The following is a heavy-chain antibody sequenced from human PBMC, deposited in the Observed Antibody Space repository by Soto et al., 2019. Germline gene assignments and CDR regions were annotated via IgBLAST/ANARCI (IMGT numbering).Heavy chain of an antibody. CDR2: IIPILGIA. J-gene: IGHJ5*02. D-gene: IGHD4-4*01. Sequence: GASVKVSCKASGGTFSSYTISWVRQAPGQGLEWMGRIIPILGIANYAQKFQGRVTITADKSTSTAYMELSSLRSEDTAVYYCAREPNPVSMTTVTLRWFDPWGQGTLVTVSS. V-gene: IGHV1-69*04. CDR3: AREPNPVSMTTVTLRWFDP. CDR1: GGTFSSYT.